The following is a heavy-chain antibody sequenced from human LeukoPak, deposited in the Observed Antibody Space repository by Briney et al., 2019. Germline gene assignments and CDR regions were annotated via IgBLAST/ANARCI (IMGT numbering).Heavy chain of an antibody. CDR2: IYYSGST. V-gene: IGHV4-59*01. J-gene: IGHJ4*02. D-gene: IGHD3-10*01. Sequence: KPSETLSLTCTVSGGSISSYYWSWIRQPPGKGLEWIGHIYYSGSTNYNPSLKSRVTISVDTSKNQFSLKLSSVTAADTAVYYCARLLNYYGSGSYFDYWGQGTLVTVSS. CDR3: ARLLNYYGSGSYFDY. CDR1: GGSISSYY.